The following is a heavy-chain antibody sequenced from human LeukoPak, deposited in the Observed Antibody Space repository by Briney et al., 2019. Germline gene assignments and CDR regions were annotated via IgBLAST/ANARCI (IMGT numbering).Heavy chain of an antibody. CDR1: GFPFSSYA. Sequence: GGSLRLSCAASGFPFSSYAMNWVRQAPGKGLGWVSVIAGSDGFTQYADSVKGRFTISRDNSKNTVYLQMNRLRVEDTALYYCVRSLDYWGQGTLVTVSS. V-gene: IGHV3-23*01. J-gene: IGHJ4*02. CDR2: IAGSDGFT. CDR3: VRSLDY.